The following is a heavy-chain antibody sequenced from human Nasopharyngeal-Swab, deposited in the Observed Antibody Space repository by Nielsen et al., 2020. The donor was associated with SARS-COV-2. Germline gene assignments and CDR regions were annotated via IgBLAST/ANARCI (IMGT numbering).Heavy chain of an antibody. CDR2: IIPIFGAA. D-gene: IGHD2-2*01. Sequence: SVKVSCKASGGTFSSYAISWVRQAPGQGLEWMGGIIPIFGAANYAQKFQGRVTITADESTSTAYIELSSLRSEDTAVYYCARETHDCSSTSCPPGYWGQGTLVTVSS. CDR1: GGTFSSYA. J-gene: IGHJ4*02. CDR3: ARETHDCSSTSCPPGY. V-gene: IGHV1-69*13.